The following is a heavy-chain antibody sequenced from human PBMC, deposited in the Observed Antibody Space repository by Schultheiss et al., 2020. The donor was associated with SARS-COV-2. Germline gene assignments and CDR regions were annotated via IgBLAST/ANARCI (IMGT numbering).Heavy chain of an antibody. CDR3: ARDLKAVAVFGFDY. D-gene: IGHD6-19*01. CDR1: GFTFDNYA. Sequence: GGSLRLSCAASGFTFDNYAMTWVRQAPGKGLEWVAVIWYDGSNKYYADSVKGRFTIARGNSKNALYLQMNSLRAEDTAVYYCARDLKAVAVFGFDYWCQGSLITVAS. CDR2: IWYDGSNK. J-gene: IGHJ4*02. V-gene: IGHV3-33*08.